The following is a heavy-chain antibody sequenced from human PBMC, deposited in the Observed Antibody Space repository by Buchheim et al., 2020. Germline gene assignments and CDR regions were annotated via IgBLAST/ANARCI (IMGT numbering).Heavy chain of an antibody. CDR2: IYHSGST. Sequence: QVQLQQWGAGLLKPSGTLSLTCAVSGGSFSGFYWSWFRQPPGKGLEWIGEIYHSGSTNYNPSLKSRVTISVDKSKNQFSLKLSSVTAADTAVYYCARAVAPRYYGMDVWGQGTT. CDR3: ARAVAPRYYGMDV. J-gene: IGHJ6*02. V-gene: IGHV4-34*01. D-gene: IGHD6-19*01. CDR1: GGSFSGFY.